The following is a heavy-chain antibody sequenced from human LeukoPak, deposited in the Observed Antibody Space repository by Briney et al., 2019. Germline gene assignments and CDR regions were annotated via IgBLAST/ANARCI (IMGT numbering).Heavy chain of an antibody. V-gene: IGHV4-59*01. CDR1: GGSISSYY. J-gene: IGHJ4*02. CDR3: ARGYSSFDY. CDR2: IYYSGST. Sequence: SETLSLTCTVSGGSISSYYWSWIRQPPGKGLEWIGYIYYSGSTNYNPSLKSRVTISVDTSKNQFSLKLSSVTAADTAVYYCARGYSSFDYWGQGTLVTVSS. D-gene: IGHD6-13*01.